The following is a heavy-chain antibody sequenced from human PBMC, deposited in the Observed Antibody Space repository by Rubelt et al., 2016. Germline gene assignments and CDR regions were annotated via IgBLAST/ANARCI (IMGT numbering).Heavy chain of an antibody. CDR1: GGSISSYY. Sequence: QVQLQESGPGLVKPSETLSLTCTVSGGSISSYYWSWIRQPAGKGLEWIGRIYTSGSTNYNPPLNGLVTMSVATSKSQFSLKLSSVTAADTAVYYCARSDSSGWYSWGVFDYWGQGTLVTVSS. J-gene: IGHJ4*02. CDR2: IYTSGST. D-gene: IGHD6-19*01. V-gene: IGHV4-4*07. CDR3: ARSDSSGWYSWGVFDY.